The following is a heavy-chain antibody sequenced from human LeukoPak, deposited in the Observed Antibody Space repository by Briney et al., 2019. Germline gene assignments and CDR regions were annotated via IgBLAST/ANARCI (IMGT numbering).Heavy chain of an antibody. J-gene: IGHJ4*02. CDR1: GGSISSGDYY. Sequence: SQTLSLTCTVSGGSISSGDYYWSWIRQPPGKGLEWVGYMYYSGSTNYNPSLKSRVTISVDTSKNQFSLKLSSVTAADTAVYYCARGSRSRRVVVVVAATWSFDYWGQGTLVTVSS. V-gene: IGHV4-30-4*01. D-gene: IGHD2-15*01. CDR2: MYYSGST. CDR3: ARGSRSRRVVVVVAATWSFDY.